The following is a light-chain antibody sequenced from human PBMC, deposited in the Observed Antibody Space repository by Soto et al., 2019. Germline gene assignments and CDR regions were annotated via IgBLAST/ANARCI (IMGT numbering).Light chain of an antibody. J-gene: IGLJ2*01. V-gene: IGLV3-25*03. CDR1: AWPKQY. Sequence: SYELTQPPSVSVSPGRRARRTCSGDAWPKQYAYWYQQKPGQAPVLVIYKDSERPSGIPERFSGSSSGTTVTLTISGVQAEDEADYYCQSADSSGTYVVFGGGTKLTVL. CDR2: KDS. CDR3: QSADSSGTYVV.